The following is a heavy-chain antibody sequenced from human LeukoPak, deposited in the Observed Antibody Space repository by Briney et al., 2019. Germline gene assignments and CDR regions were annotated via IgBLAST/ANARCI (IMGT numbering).Heavy chain of an antibody. J-gene: IGHJ4*02. V-gene: IGHV3-21*06. CDR2: MSSTGIYI. CDR3: NNGSGVYYDYC. Sequence: GGSLRLPHVPCGFMFHSYGLQWVRQAPGKGLEWVSSMSSTGIYIYYANSVKGRFTISRDNTKNSVNLQLNSLRTEDTAMTVCNNGSGVYYDYCCGQGPLVTVSS. D-gene: IGHD1-26*01. CDR1: GFMFHSYG.